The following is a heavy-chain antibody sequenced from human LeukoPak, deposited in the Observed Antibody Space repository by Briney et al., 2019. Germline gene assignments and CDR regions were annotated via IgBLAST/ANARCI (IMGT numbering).Heavy chain of an antibody. CDR2: VNPNSGHT. CDR3: ARGAPGSYCSGGSCPYFDY. V-gene: IGHV1-8*01. J-gene: IGHJ4*02. D-gene: IGHD2-15*01. CDR1: GYTFTSYD. Sequence: ASVKVSCKASGYTFTSYDVNWVRQATGQGLEWMGWVNPNSGHTGYAQKFQGRVTITPNTSISTAYMELSSLRSEDTAVYYCARGAPGSYCSGGSCPYFDYWGQGTLVSVSS.